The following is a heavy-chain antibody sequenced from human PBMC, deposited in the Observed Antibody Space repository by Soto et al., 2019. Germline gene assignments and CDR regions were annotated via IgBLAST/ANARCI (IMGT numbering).Heavy chain of an antibody. V-gene: IGHV4-61*01. D-gene: IGHD2-15*01. CDR2: IYYSGST. J-gene: IGHJ4*02. Sequence: SETLSLTCTVSGGSVSSGSYYWSWIRQPPGKGLEWIGYIYYSGSTNYNPSLKSRVTISVDTSKNQFSLKLSSVTAADTAVYYCARVWLGYCSGGGCPLDYWGQGTLVPVSS. CDR3: ARVWLGYCSGGGCPLDY. CDR1: GGSVSSGSYY.